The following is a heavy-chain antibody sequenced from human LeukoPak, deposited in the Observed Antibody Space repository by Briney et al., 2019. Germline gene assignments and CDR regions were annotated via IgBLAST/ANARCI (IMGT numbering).Heavy chain of an antibody. D-gene: IGHD4-17*01. Sequence: PGGSLRLSCAASGFAFSSYAMSWVRQAPGKGLEWVSTIGYRGGTTNYADSVKGRFTISRDNSKNTLYLQMNSLRAEDTAVYYCAKASYYYGDYGYWGQGTLVTVSS. CDR2: IGYRGGTT. CDR1: GFAFSSYA. CDR3: AKASYYYGDYGY. J-gene: IGHJ4*02. V-gene: IGHV3-23*01.